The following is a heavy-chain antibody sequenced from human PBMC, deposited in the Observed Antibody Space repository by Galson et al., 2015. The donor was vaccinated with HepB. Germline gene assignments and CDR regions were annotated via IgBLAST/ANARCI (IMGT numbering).Heavy chain of an antibody. CDR1: GFTFSIYS. J-gene: IGHJ3*02. V-gene: IGHV3-48*02. D-gene: IGHD3-22*01. CDR3: ARSYYDSSGYRMDAFDI. CDR2: ISRSSGNI. Sequence: SLRLSCAASGFTFSIYSVIWVRQAPGKGLEGVSYISRSSGNIHYAASVRGRFTISRDNDTNSLYLQMNSLRDEDTAVYYCARSYYDSSGYRMDAFDIWGQGTMVTVSS.